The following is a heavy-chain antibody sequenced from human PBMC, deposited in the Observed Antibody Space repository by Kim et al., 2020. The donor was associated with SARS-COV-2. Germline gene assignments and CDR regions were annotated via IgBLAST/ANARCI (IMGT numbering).Heavy chain of an antibody. Sequence: GGSLRLSCAASGFTFSSYSMNWVRQAPGKGLEWVSSISSSSSYIYYADSVKGRFTISRDNAKNSLYLQMNSLRAEDTAVYYCARDLQVGSSSWLYYFDYWGQGTLVTVSS. J-gene: IGHJ4*02. D-gene: IGHD6-13*01. CDR1: GFTFSSYS. CDR2: ISSSSSYI. CDR3: ARDLQVGSSSWLYYFDY. V-gene: IGHV3-21*01.